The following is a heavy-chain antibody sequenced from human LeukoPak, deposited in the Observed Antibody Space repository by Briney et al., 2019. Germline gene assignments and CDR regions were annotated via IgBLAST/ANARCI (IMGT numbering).Heavy chain of an antibody. D-gene: IGHD6-19*01. J-gene: IGHJ4*02. Sequence: ETLSLTCTVSGGSISSSSYYWGWIRQPPGKGLEWIGSIYYSGSTYYNPSLKSRVTISVDTSKNQFSLKLSSLTAADTAVYYCARLSSYSSRNWGQGTLVTVSS. V-gene: IGHV4-39*01. CDR3: ARLSSYSSRN. CDR2: IYYSGST. CDR1: GGSISSSSYY.